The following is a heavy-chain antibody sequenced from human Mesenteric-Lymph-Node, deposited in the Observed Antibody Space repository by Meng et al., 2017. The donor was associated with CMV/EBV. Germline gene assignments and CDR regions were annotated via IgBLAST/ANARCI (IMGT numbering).Heavy chain of an antibody. CDR1: EDSISSNISA. CDR2: TYYRSEFYN. V-gene: IGHV6-1*01. J-gene: IGHJ4*02. CDR3: AYFGDFPPLW. D-gene: IGHD3-16*01. Sequence: QLQHSGPGLVSSSQNISVTCTNSEDSISSNISACNWIRQSPSRCLEWLGRTYYRSEFYNDYAVSVKIRISVNLDTAKNQLSLHLNFVTPEDKAVYYCAYFGDFPPLWWGQGTLVTVSS.